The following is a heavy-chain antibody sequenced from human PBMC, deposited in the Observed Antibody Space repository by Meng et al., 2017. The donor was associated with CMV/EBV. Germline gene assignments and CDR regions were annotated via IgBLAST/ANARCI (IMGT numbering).Heavy chain of an antibody. CDR1: GFTFSSYA. J-gene: IGHJ4*02. CDR2: ISYDGSNK. D-gene: IGHD1-26*01. Sequence: GGSLRLSCAASGFTFSSYAMHWVRQAPGKGLEWVAVISYDGSNKYYADSVKGRFTISRDNSKNTLYLQMNSLRAEDTAVCYCARESFGSHFDYWGQGTLVTVSS. V-gene: IGHV3-30-3*01. CDR3: ARESFGSHFDY.